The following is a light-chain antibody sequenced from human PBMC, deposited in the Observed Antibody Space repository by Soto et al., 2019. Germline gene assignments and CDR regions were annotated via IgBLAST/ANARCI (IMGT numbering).Light chain of an antibody. Sequence: QSVLTQPPSASGTPGQRVTISCSGSRSNIGTNTVTWYQQLPGTDPKLLIYSDNHRPSGVPDRFSGSKSGTSASLAISDPQSDAEDTYLCAAWDVRFVVFGGGTKVTVL. CDR1: RSNIGTNT. CDR2: SDN. V-gene: IGLV1-44*01. J-gene: IGLJ2*01. CDR3: AAWDVRFVV.